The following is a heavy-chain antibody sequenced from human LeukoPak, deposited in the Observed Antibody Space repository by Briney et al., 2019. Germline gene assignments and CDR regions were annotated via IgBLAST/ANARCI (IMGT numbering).Heavy chain of an antibody. CDR2: ISWNSGSR. CDR3: TKDSSDYYRFDY. D-gene: IGHD3-22*01. J-gene: IGHJ4*02. Sequence: GGSLRLSCVASGFSFYDYAMHWVRQAPGKGLEWVSYISWNSGSRGYADPVKGRFTISRDNAKNSLYLQMNSLRAEDTALYYCTKDSSDYYRFDYWGQGTLVTVSS. CDR1: GFSFYDYA. V-gene: IGHV3-9*01.